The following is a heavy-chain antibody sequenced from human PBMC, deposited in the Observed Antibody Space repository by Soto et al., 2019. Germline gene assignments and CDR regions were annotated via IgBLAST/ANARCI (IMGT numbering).Heavy chain of an antibody. CDR3: ARDPCSGGSCYSGLDY. D-gene: IGHD2-15*01. Sequence: RASVKVSCKASGYTFTSYGISWVRQAPGQGLEWMGWISAYNGNTNYAQKLQGRVTMTTDTSTSTAYMELRSLRSDDTAVYYCARDPCSGGSCYSGLDYWGQGTLVTVSS. CDR2: ISAYNGNT. J-gene: IGHJ4*02. CDR1: GYTFTSYG. V-gene: IGHV1-18*01.